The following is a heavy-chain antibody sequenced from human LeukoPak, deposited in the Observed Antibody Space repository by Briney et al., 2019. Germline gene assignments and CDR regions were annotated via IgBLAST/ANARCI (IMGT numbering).Heavy chain of an antibody. J-gene: IGHJ4*02. D-gene: IGHD4-17*01. V-gene: IGHV3-30*04. CDR1: GFTFSSYA. CDR3: ARDEPDYGDYGLFDY. CDR2: ISYDGSNK. Sequence: PGGSLGLSCAASGFTFSSYAMHWVRQAPGKGLEWVAVISYDGSNKYYADSVKGRFTISRDNSKNTLYLQMSSLRAEDTAVYYCARDEPDYGDYGLFDYWGQGTLVTVSS.